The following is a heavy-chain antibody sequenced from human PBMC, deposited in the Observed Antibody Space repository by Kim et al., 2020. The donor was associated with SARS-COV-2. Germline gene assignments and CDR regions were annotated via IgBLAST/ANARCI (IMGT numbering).Heavy chain of an antibody. CDR3: ARGGGGYYYGMDV. J-gene: IGHJ6*02. Sequence: YNPALKRRVTISVDTSKNQFSLKLSSVTAADTALYYCARGGGGYYYGMDVWGQGTTVTVSS. V-gene: IGHV4-59*09. D-gene: IGHD3-10*01.